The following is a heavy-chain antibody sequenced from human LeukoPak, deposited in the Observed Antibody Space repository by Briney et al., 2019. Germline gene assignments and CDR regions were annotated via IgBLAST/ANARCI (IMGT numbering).Heavy chain of an antibody. CDR2: IYYSGST. D-gene: IGHD5-18*01. V-gene: IGHV4-59*01. CDR3: ARTTEGGYTYDYFYYYYMDV. Sequence: SETLSLTCTVSGGSISSYYWSWIRQPPGKGLEWIGYIYYSGSTNYNPSLKSRVTISVDSSKNQFSLKLSSVTAADTAVYYCARTTEGGYTYDYFYYYYMDVWGKGTTVTISS. J-gene: IGHJ6*03. CDR1: GGSISSYY.